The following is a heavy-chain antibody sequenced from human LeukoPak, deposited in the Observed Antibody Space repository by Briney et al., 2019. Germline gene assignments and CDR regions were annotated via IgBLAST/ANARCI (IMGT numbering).Heavy chain of an antibody. D-gene: IGHD4-17*01. V-gene: IGHV4-34*01. CDR3: ARGPPAVTRKKQQRTFLDYFQH. CDR1: GGSFSGYY. CDR2: INHSGST. Sequence: SETLSLTCAVYGGSFSGYYWSWIRQPPGKGLEWIGEINHSGSTNYNPSLKSRVTISVDTSKNQFSLKLSSVTAADTAVYYCARGPPAVTRKKQQRTFLDYFQHWGQGTLVTVSS. J-gene: IGHJ1*01.